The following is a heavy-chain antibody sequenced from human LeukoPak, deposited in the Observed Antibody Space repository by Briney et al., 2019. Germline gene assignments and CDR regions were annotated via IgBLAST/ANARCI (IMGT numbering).Heavy chain of an antibody. CDR2: IIPILGIA. Sequence: SVKVSCKASGGTFSSYAISWVRQAPGQGLEWMRRIIPILGIANYAQKFQGRVTITADKSTSTAYMELSSLRSEDTAVYYCARAGYSYGSFDYWGQGTLVTVSS. V-gene: IGHV1-69*04. D-gene: IGHD5-18*01. CDR3: ARAGYSYGSFDY. CDR1: GGTFSSYA. J-gene: IGHJ4*02.